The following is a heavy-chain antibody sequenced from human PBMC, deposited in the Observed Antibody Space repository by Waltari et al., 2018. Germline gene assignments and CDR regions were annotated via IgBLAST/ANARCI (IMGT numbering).Heavy chain of an antibody. CDR1: GFTVSSNY. Sequence: EVQLVESGGGLIQPGGSLRLSCAASGFTVSSNYMSWVRQAPGKGLGWVSFIYSGASTYYADSVKGRFTISRDNATYTLYLQMNSLRSEDTAVYYCARAARGQVVPAAYFDYWGQGTLVTVSS. CDR2: IYSGAST. D-gene: IGHD2-2*01. V-gene: IGHV3-53*01. CDR3: ARAARGQVVPAAYFDY. J-gene: IGHJ4*02.